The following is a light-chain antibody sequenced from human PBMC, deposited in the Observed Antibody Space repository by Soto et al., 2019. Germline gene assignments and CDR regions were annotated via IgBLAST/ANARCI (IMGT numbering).Light chain of an antibody. J-gene: IGLJ3*02. CDR3: CSSTGSRILSWV. Sequence: QSVLTQPASVSGSPGQSINISCTGTSSDVGGYDRVSWYQQHPGKAPKLLIYEGTKRPSGVSKRLSGSKSGNTASLTISGLQAEDEADYYCCSSTGSRILSWVFGGGTKVTVL. CDR2: EGT. CDR1: SSDVGGYDR. V-gene: IGLV2-23*01.